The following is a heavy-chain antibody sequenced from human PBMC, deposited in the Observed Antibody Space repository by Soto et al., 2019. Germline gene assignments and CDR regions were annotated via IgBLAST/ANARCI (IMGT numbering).Heavy chain of an antibody. CDR3: ARDRAPTTGSGNSDTDYVGY. J-gene: IGHJ4*02. Sequence: SVKVYCKSSGGTFSSYAISWVRQAPRQVLEWMGGIIPIFGTANYAQKFQGRVTITADESTSTAYMELSSLRSEDTAVYYCARDRAPTTGSGNSDTDYVGYWGQGTLVTVSS. CDR2: IIPIFGTA. CDR1: GGTFSSYA. V-gene: IGHV1-69*01. D-gene: IGHD1-1*01.